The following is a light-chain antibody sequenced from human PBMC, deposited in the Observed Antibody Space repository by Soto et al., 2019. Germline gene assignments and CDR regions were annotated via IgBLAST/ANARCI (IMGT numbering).Light chain of an antibody. CDR2: DVY. V-gene: IGLV2-14*01. CDR1: STDVGLYTY. J-gene: IGLJ1*01. Sequence: QSALTQPASVSGSPGQSITTSCAGTSTDVGLYTYVSWYQQHPGKAPKLIIYDVYNRPSGVSNRFSGSKSGNTASLTISGLQAEDEADYYCTSYTSTSTPYVFGGGTKVTVL. CDR3: TSYTSTSTPYV.